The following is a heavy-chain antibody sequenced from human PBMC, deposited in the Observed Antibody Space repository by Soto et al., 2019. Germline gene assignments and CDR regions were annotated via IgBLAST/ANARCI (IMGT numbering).Heavy chain of an antibody. CDR2: ISSSSSYI. J-gene: IGHJ6*02. V-gene: IGHV3-21*01. CDR3: ARDIEGTYYYDSSGSQMDV. D-gene: IGHD3-22*01. Sequence: GGSLRLSCAASGFTFSSYSMNWVRQAPGKGLEWVSSISSSSSYIYYADSVKGRFTISRDNAKNSLYLQMNSLRAEDTAVYYCARDIEGTYYYDSSGSQMDVWGQGTTVTVSS. CDR1: GFTFSSYS.